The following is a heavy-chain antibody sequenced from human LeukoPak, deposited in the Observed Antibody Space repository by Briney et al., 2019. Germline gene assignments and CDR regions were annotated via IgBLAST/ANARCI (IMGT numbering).Heavy chain of an antibody. CDR1: GDSVSNNNAA. V-gene: IGHV6-1*01. J-gene: IGHJ3*01. CDR3: ASGWALNV. D-gene: IGHD2-15*01. Sequence: SQTLSLTCAISGDSVSNNNAAWNWIRQSPSRGLEWLWRTYYRSTWYHDYALSVQSRVTINPDTSKNQSSLQLNSVTPEDTAVYYCASGWALNVWGQGTVVTVSS. CDR2: TYYRSTWYH.